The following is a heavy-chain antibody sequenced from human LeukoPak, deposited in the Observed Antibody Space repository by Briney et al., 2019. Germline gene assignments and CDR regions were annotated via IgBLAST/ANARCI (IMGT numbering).Heavy chain of an antibody. CDR2: IYSGGST. D-gene: IGHD2-15*01. CDR3: ARDLGCSGGSCYTDY. Sequence: GGSLRPSCAASGFTVSSNYMSWVRQALGKGLEWVSVIYSGGSTYYADSVKGRFTISRDNSKNTLYLQMNSLRAEDTAVYYCARDLGCSGGSCYTDYWGQGTLVTVSS. J-gene: IGHJ4*02. V-gene: IGHV3-53*01. CDR1: GFTVSSNY.